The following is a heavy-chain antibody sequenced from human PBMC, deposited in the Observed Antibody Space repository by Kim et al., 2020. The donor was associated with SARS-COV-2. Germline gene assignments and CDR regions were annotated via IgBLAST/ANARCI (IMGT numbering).Heavy chain of an antibody. V-gene: IGHV4-61*01. Sequence: SETLSLTCTVSAGSVNSGSYYWSWIRQPPGKGLEWIGYMYYSSRSTSYNPSLKRRATISVDTSKNQFSLKLSSVTAADTAIYYCARGQRGFYSTTWINYFDPWGQGTLVTVSS. J-gene: IGHJ5*02. D-gene: IGHD6-13*01. CDR2: MYYSSRST. CDR1: AGSVNSGSYY. CDR3: ARGQRGFYSTTWINYFDP.